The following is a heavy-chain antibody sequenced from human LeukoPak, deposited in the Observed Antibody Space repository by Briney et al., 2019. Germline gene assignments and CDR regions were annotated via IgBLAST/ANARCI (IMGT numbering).Heavy chain of an antibody. V-gene: IGHV3-66*01. D-gene: IGHD2-2*01. J-gene: IGHJ4*02. CDR2: IYSGGST. CDR3: ATWGYCSSTSCSPFDY. Sequence: PGGSLRLSCAASGFTVSSNYMSWVRQAPGKGLEWVSVIYSGGSTYYADSVKGRFTISRDNSKNTLYLQMNSLRAEDTAVYYCATWGYCSSTSCSPFDYWGQGTLVAVSS. CDR1: GFTVSSNY.